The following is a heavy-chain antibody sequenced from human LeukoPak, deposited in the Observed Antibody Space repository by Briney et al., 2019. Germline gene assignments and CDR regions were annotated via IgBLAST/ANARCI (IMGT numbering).Heavy chain of an antibody. V-gene: IGHV3-74*01. CDR3: ARDLRGGDYEGTY. D-gene: IGHD2-21*02. Sequence: PGGSLRLSCGASGFTFSSYWMHWVRQAPGKGLVWVSRINSDGSSTSYADSVKGRFTISRDNAKNTLDLQMNSLRAEDTAVYYCARDLRGGDYEGTYWGQGTLVTVSS. CDR2: INSDGSST. CDR1: GFTFSSYW. J-gene: IGHJ4*02.